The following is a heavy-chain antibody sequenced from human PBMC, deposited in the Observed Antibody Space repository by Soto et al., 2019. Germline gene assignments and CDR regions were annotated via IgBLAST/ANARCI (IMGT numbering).Heavy chain of an antibody. Sequence: QVQLVQSGAEVKKPGSSVKVSCKASGGTFSSYAISWVRQAPGQGLEWMGGIIPIFGTANYAQKLQGRVTMTTDTSTSTAYMELRSLRSDDTAVYYCAREGIAAASFDYWGQGTLVTVSS. CDR3: AREGIAAASFDY. CDR1: GGTFSSYA. V-gene: IGHV1-69*06. CDR2: IIPIFGTA. D-gene: IGHD6-13*01. J-gene: IGHJ4*02.